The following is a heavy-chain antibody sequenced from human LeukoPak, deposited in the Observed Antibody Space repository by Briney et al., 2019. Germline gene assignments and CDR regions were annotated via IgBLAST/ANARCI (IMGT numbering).Heavy chain of an antibody. CDR1: AGSISSGTYY. CDR3: AGTISNGGAFDI. J-gene: IGHJ3*02. V-gene: IGHV4-61*02. CDR2: VYSSGST. D-gene: IGHD3-22*01. Sequence: KPSQTLSLTCTVSAGSISSGTYYWRWIRQPAGKGLKWLGRVYSSGSTHDNPSLRSRVTISADTSTSQFSLRRSSVTAADTAVYYCAGTISNGGAFDIWGQGTMVTVSS.